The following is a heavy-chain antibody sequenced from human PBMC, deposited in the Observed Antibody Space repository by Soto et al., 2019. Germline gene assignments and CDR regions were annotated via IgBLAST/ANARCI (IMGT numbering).Heavy chain of an antibody. CDR3: ARNNPEGVTHRLGVDY. V-gene: IGHV4-30-4*01. D-gene: IGHD3-10*01. J-gene: IGHJ4*02. CDR2: IYYSGST. CDR1: GGSISSGDYY. Sequence: QVQLQESGPGLVKPSQTLSLICTVSGGSISSGDYYWSWIRQPPGKGLEWIGYIYYSGSTYYNPSLKSRVTISVDTSKNQFSLKLSSVTAADTAVYYCARNNPEGVTHRLGVDYWGQGTLVTVSS.